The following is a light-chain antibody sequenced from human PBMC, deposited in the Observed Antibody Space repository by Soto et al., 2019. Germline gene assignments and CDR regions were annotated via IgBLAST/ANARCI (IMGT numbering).Light chain of an antibody. Sequence: EIVLTQSPGTLSLSPGERATLSCRASQSVSNNYLAWYQQKPGQAPRLLIYGSSNRATGIPDRFSGSGSGKVIAIAISRLEPEDFEVYYWQRYYSSGKFSQGNKVHIK. CDR2: GSS. V-gene: IGKV3-20*01. CDR3: QRYYSSGK. CDR1: QSVSNNY. J-gene: IGKJ1*01.